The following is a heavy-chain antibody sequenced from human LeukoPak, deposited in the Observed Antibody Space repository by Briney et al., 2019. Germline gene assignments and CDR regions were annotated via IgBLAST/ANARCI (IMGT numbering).Heavy chain of an antibody. D-gene: IGHD2-2*01. Sequence: GGSLRLSCAASGFTFSSYAMNWVRQTAGKGLEWVSYINSRGITIYHADSVKGRFTISRDNAKNSLFLQMNNLRAEDTAIYYCAREGLPAAQSAYYYYYYYMDVWGKGTTVTISS. CDR2: INSRGITI. CDR1: GFTFSSYA. J-gene: IGHJ6*03. CDR3: AREGLPAAQSAYYYYYYYMDV. V-gene: IGHV3-48*03.